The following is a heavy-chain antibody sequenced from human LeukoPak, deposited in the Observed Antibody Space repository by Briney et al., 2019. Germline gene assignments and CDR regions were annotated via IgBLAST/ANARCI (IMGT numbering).Heavy chain of an antibody. CDR2: IDQSGST. CDR3: ATIQRDHAFDI. V-gene: IGHV4-34*01. D-gene: IGHD6-25*01. CDR1: GGSFSGYY. J-gene: IGHJ3*02. Sequence: SETLSLTCAVYGGSFSGYYWSWIRQPPGKGLEWIGEIDQSGSTNYNPSLKSRVTISVDTSKNQFSLKLNSMTAADTAVYYCATIQRDHAFDIWGQGTVVTVSS.